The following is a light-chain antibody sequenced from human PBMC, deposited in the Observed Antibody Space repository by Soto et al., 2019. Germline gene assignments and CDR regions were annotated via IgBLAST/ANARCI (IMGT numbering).Light chain of an antibody. CDR1: QSISSW. CDR3: QQNYRTRT. J-gene: IGKJ3*01. Sequence: IVMTQSPSSLSVSAGDRATISCRASQSISSWLACYEQRPGKAPRLLIFPASTGPSGVPCRFSGSGCGTDFTLAISSQQPEYFASYYCQQNYRTRTFGPGTKVDIK. CDR2: PAS. V-gene: IGKV1-39*01.